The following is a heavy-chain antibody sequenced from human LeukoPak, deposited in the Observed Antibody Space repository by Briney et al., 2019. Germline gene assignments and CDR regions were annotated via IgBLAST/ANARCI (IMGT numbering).Heavy chain of an antibody. J-gene: IGHJ4*02. CDR3: ARSGADYDILTGYYSSYFDY. Sequence: GGSLRLSCAASGFTFSSYAMHWVRQAPGKGLGWVAVISYDGSNKYYADSVKGRFTISRDNSKNTLYLQMNSLRAEGTAVYYCARSGADYDILTGYYSSYFDYWGQGTLVTVSS. CDR2: ISYDGSNK. V-gene: IGHV3-30*04. CDR1: GFTFSSYA. D-gene: IGHD3-9*01.